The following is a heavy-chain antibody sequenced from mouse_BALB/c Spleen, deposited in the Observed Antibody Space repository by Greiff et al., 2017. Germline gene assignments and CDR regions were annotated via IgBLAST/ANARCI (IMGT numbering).Heavy chain of an antibody. V-gene: IGHV1-87*01. D-gene: IGHD1-2*01. Sequence: VQLQESGAELARPGASVKLSCKASGYTFTSYWMQWVKQRPGQGLEWIGAIYPGDGDTRYTQKFKGKATLTADKSSSTAYMQLSSLASEDSAVYYCARSITTAPMDYWGQGTSVTVSS. CDR1: GYTFTSYW. CDR2: IYPGDGDT. J-gene: IGHJ4*01. CDR3: ARSITTAPMDY.